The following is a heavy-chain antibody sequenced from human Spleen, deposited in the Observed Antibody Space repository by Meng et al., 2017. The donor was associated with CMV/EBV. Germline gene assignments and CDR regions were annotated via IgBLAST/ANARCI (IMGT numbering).Heavy chain of an antibody. CDR2: VIHGGTT. Sequence: GSLRLSCAVYGGSFSGYYWSWIRQTPGKGLEWIGEVIHGGTTNYNPSLKSRVTISVDASRNQVSLRLSSVTAADTAVYYCARGYYGMDVWGQGTTVTVSS. CDR1: GGSFSGYY. V-gene: IGHV4-34*12. J-gene: IGHJ6*02. CDR3: ARGYYGMDV.